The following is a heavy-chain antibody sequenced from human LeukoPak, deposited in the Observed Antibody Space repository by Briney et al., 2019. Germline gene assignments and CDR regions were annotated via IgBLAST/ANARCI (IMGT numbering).Heavy chain of an antibody. CDR2: ISYDGSSE. V-gene: IGHV3-30*18. CDR1: GFTFSNFW. CDR3: AKGLGPLVRGVVPRTYYMDV. Sequence: LAGGSLRLSCAASGFTFSNFWIHWVRQLPGKGPEWVAIISYDGSSEFYADSVKGRFKISRDNSKNTVNLQMNSLGVEDTAVYYCAKGLGPLVRGVVPRTYYMDVWGRGTTVTVSS. D-gene: IGHD3-10*01. J-gene: IGHJ6*03.